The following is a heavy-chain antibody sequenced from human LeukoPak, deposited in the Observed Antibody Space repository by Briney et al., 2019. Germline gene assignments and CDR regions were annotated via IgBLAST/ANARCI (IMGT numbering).Heavy chain of an antibody. D-gene: IGHD3-9*01. Sequence: ASVKVSCKVSGYTLTELSIHWVRQAPGKGLEWMGGFDPEDAETIYAQKFQGRVSMTEDTSTDTAYMELSSLRSEDTAVYYCATRGLRYFDWPHYWGQGTLVTVSS. V-gene: IGHV1-24*01. J-gene: IGHJ4*02. CDR2: FDPEDAET. CDR1: GYTLTELS. CDR3: ATRGLRYFDWPHY.